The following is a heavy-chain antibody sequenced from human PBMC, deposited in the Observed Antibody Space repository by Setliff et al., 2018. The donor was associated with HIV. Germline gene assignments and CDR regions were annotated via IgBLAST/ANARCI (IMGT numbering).Heavy chain of an antibody. V-gene: IGHV4-39*07. CDR1: GGSISSSSYY. Sequence: SETLSLTCTVSGGSISSSSYYWGWVRQPPGKGLEWIGSMYSSGSTYYTPSLKSRITISLDTSKNQFSLRMRSVTAADTAVYYCARVFVDTAVLRVLEYYFDSWGRGTLVTVSS. D-gene: IGHD5-18*01. CDR3: ARVFVDTAVLRVLEYYFDS. J-gene: IGHJ4*02. CDR2: MYSSGST.